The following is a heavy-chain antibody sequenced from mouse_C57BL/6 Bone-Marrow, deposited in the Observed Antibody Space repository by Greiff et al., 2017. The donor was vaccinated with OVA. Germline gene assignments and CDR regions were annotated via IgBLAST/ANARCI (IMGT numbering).Heavy chain of an antibody. V-gene: IGHV3-6*01. CDR2: ISYDGSN. D-gene: IGHD1-1*01. CDR1: GYSITSGYY. CDR3: ARGGATTVVHFYAMGY. J-gene: IGHJ4*01. Sequence: VQLKESGPGLVKPSQSLSLTCSVTGYSITSGYYWNWIRQFPGNKLEWMGYISYDGSNNYNPSLKNRISITRDTSKNQFFLKLNSVTTEDTATXYSARGGATTVVHFYAMGYRGQETSETVSP.